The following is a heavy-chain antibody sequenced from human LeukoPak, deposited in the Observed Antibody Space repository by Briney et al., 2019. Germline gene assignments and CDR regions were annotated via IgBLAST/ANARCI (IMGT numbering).Heavy chain of an antibody. CDR2: INHSGST. D-gene: IGHD3-10*01. J-gene: IGHJ4*02. CDR3: ARTEVVRDLNRYFDY. CDR1: GGSFSGYY. V-gene: IGHV4-34*01. Sequence: SETLSLTCAVYGGSFSGYYWSWIRQPPGKGLEWIGEINHSGSTNYNPSLKSRVTISVDTSKNQFSLKLSSVTAADTAVYYCARTEVVRDLNRYFDYWGQGTLVTVSS.